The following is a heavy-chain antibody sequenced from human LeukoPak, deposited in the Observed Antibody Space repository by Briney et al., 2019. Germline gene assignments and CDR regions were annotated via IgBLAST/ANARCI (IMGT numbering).Heavy chain of an antibody. CDR1: GFTFSSHA. CDR3: AREGISRKMDFDY. Sequence: PGGSLRLSCAASGFTFSSHAMSWVRQAPEKGLEWVSSITNDNYDTFYADSVKGRFTISRGESKNTLYLQMKSLRAEDTAVYYCAREGISRKMDFDYWGQGTLVTVSS. V-gene: IGHV3-23*01. CDR2: ITNDNYDT. D-gene: IGHD2/OR15-2a*01. J-gene: IGHJ4*02.